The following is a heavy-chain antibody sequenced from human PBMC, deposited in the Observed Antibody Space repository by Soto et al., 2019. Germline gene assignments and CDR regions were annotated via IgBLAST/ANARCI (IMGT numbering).Heavy chain of an antibody. V-gene: IGHV3-13*01. J-gene: IGHJ6*02. D-gene: IGHD3-3*01. CDR1: GFTFSRYD. CDR2: VGTAGDT. Sequence: GGSLRLSCAASGFTFSRYDMHWVRQATGKGLEWVSAVGTAGDTYYPGSVKGRFTISRDNAKNSLYLQMNSLRAGDTAVYYCARSGPIFGVPGNGMDVWGQGTTVTVSS. CDR3: ARSGPIFGVPGNGMDV.